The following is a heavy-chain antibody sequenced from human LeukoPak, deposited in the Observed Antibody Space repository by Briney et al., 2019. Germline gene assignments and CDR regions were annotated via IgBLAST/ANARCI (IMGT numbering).Heavy chain of an antibody. J-gene: IGHJ4*02. V-gene: IGHV4-59*01. Sequence: SETLSLTCNVSGGSSSSYYWSWIRQPPGKGLEWIGYIYSSGSTNNNPSLKSRVPISVDTSTNQISLKLSSVTAADTAVYYCARGSYHFDYWGQGTLVTLSA. CDR1: GGSSSSYY. CDR3: ARGSYHFDY. CDR2: IYSSGST.